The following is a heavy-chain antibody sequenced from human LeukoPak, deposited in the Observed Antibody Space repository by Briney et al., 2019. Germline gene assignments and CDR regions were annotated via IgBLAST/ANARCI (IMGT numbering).Heavy chain of an antibody. Sequence: GASVKVSCKASGGTFSSCAISWVRQAPGQGLVWMRWMNPNSGNTGYAQKFQGRVTMTRNPSISTAYMELSSLRSEDTAVYYCARSRWGFGELFVDVWGQGTTVTVSS. J-gene: IGHJ6*02. CDR3: ARSRWGFGELFVDV. D-gene: IGHD3-10*01. V-gene: IGHV1-8*02. CDR1: GGTFSSCA. CDR2: MNPNSGNT.